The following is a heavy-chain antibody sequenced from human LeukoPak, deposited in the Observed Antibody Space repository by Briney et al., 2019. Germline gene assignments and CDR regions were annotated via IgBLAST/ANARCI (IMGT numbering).Heavy chain of an antibody. CDR3: ACRSDAFGI. CDR2: ISASGVST. V-gene: IGHV3-23*01. CDR1: GFTFSSCA. Sequence: GGSLILSCAASGFTFSSCAMSWVRQAPGKGLEWVTAISASGVSTYYSDSVRGRFSISRVNSKKMLYLQMNSLRAEDTALYYCACRSDAFGIWGQGTMVTVSS. J-gene: IGHJ3*02.